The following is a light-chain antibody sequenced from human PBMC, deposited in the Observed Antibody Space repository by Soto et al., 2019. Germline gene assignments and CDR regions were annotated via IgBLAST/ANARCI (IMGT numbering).Light chain of an antibody. V-gene: IGKV3-15*01. CDR2: GAS. CDR3: QQYHDWRPWT. CDR1: QSVSSN. Sequence: EIVLTQSPGTLSVSPGERATLSCRASQSVSSNLAWYQQKPGQAPRLLIYGASTRATGIPTRFSGRGSGTEFTLTISRLQSDDFALYYCQQYHDWRPWTFGQGTKVDIK. J-gene: IGKJ1*01.